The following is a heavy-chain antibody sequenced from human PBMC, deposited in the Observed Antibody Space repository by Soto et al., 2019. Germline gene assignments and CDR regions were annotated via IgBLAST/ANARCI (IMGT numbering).Heavy chain of an antibody. Sequence: QVNLVQSGPEVKKPGASVRVSCRASGYSFTDYGVSWGRQAPGQGLEWMGWISAYSGNTHYAQKFQDRVTMTTDASTTTAYMELRSLTSDDTAVYYCARAATTFGVVTKIDFWGQGALVTVSS. J-gene: IGHJ4*02. CDR3: ARAATTFGVVTKIDF. V-gene: IGHV1-18*04. CDR2: ISAYSGNT. CDR1: GYSFTDYG. D-gene: IGHD3-3*01.